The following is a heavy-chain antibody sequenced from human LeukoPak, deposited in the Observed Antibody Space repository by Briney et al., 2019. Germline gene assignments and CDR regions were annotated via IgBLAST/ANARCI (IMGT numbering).Heavy chain of an antibody. Sequence: ASVKVSCKASGYTFTSYGISWVRQAPGQGLEWLGWMNPDTGVTNYSQKFQGRVIMTRETSISTAYMELRRLRSDDTAVYYCAKGFKQQLAPFDYWGQGTLVTVSS. J-gene: IGHJ4*02. D-gene: IGHD6-13*01. CDR3: AKGFKQQLAPFDY. V-gene: IGHV1-2*02. CDR2: MNPDTGVT. CDR1: GYTFTSYG.